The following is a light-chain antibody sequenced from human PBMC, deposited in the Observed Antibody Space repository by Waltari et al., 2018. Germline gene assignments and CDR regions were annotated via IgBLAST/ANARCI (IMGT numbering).Light chain of an antibody. J-gene: IGKJ1*01. V-gene: IGKV1-5*03. CDR1: QIISGW. CDR2: KAS. CDR3: QQYSNYPWT. Sequence: QMTQSPSSLSALVGDRVSITCRASQIISGWLAWYQQQPGKAPKLLIHKASVLESGVPSRFSGSGSGSGIEFTLTISSLQPDDFATYHCQQYSNYPWTFGQGTRVEIK.